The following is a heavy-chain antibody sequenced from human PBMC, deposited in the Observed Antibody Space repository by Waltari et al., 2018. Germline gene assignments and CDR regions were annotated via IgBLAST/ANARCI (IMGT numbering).Heavy chain of an antibody. Sequence: QVQLQESGPGLVKPSETLSLTCTVSGGSISSYYWSWIRQPPGKGLELIGYIYYSGSTNYNPSLKSRVTISVDTSKNQFSLKLSSVTAADTAVYYCARDGGHDSSGYYLLFDIWGQGTMVTVSS. J-gene: IGHJ3*02. CDR2: IYYSGST. D-gene: IGHD3-22*01. CDR1: GGSISSYY. CDR3: ARDGGHDSSGYYLLFDI. V-gene: IGHV4-59*01.